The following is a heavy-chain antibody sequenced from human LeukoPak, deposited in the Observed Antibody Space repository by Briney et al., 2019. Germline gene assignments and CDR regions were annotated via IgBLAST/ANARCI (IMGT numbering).Heavy chain of an antibody. V-gene: IGHV1-8*01. CDR3: ARGYSYGYKDY. D-gene: IGHD5-18*01. CDR1: GYTFTSYD. Sequence: ASVKVSCKASGYTFTSYDINRVRQATGQGLEWMGWMNPNSNNTVYAQKFQGRVTMTGNTSISTAYMELSSLRSEDTAVYYCARGYSYGYKDYWGQGTLVTVSS. CDR2: MNPNSNNT. J-gene: IGHJ4*02.